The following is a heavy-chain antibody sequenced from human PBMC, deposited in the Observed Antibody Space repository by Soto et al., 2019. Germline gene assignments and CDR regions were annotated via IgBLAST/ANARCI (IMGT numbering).Heavy chain of an antibody. CDR3: AKDMRGIAVAGHYYYYGMDV. D-gene: IGHD6-19*01. V-gene: IGHV3-30*18. J-gene: IGHJ6*02. CDR1: GFTFSSYG. CDR2: ISYDGSNK. Sequence: VGSLRLSCAASGFTFSSYGMHWVRQAPGKGLEWVAVISYDGSNKYYADSVKGRFTISRDNSKNTLYLQMNSLRAEDTAVYYCAKDMRGIAVAGHYYYYGMDVWGQGTTVTVSS.